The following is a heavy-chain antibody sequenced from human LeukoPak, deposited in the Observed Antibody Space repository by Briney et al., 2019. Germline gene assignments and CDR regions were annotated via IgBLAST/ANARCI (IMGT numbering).Heavy chain of an antibody. CDR2: IKTDGSIT. D-gene: IGHD3-10*01. J-gene: IGHJ6*02. CDR1: GFTFSNAW. CDR3: ATNSVGSVDV. V-gene: IGHV3-74*01. Sequence: GGSLRLSCAASGFTFSNAWMNWVRQAPGKGLEWVSRIKTDGSITNYADSVKGRFTISRDNAKNTLYLQMNSLKTEDTAVYYCATNSVGSVDVWGQGTTVTVSS.